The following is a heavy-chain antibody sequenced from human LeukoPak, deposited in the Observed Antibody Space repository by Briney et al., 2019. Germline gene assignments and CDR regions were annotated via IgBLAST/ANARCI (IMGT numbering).Heavy chain of an antibody. CDR3: ARDRCTDGVCYLDY. CDR2: IWYDGSNK. D-gene: IGHD2-8*01. Sequence: GGSLRLSCAASGFTFSNYGIHWVRQAPGKGLEWVAVIWYDGSNKYCADSVKGRFTISRDNSRNILSLQMNKLRAEYTAVYYCARDRCTDGVCYLDYWGQGTLVTVSS. V-gene: IGHV3-33*01. J-gene: IGHJ4*02. CDR1: GFTFSNYG.